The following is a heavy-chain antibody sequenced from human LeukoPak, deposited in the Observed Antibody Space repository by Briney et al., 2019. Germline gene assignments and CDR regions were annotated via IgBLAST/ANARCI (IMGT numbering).Heavy chain of an antibody. Sequence: PGGSLTLACAASGFTFSTYWMHWVRQVPGKGLVWVSRVNREGTTSAYANSVKGRFTISRDNDKNTLYLQMNSLRVEDTAVYYCARDVDWILFDYWGQGTLVSVSS. D-gene: IGHD5-18*01. J-gene: IGHJ4*02. CDR1: GFTFSTYW. V-gene: IGHV3-74*01. CDR3: ARDVDWILFDY. CDR2: VNREGTTS.